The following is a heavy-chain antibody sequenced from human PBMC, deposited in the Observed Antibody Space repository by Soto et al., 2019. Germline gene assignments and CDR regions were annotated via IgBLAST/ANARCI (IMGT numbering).Heavy chain of an antibody. CDR2: IIPIFGTA. V-gene: IGHV1-69*01. D-gene: IGHD2-2*02. CDR1: GGTFSSYA. Sequence: QVQLVQSGAEVKKPGSSVKVSCKASGGTFSSYAISWVRQAPGQGLEWMGGIIPIFGTANYAQKFQGRVTITADESTSTAYMELSSLRSEDTAVYYCARGPGRDIVVVPSAIGYYYGMDVWGQGTTVTVSS. J-gene: IGHJ6*02. CDR3: ARGPGRDIVVVPSAIGYYYGMDV.